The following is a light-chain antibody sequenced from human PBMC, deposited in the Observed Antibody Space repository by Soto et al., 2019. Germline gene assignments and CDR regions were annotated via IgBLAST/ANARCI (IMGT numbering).Light chain of an antibody. CDR2: EVS. CDR1: TSDVGGY. CDR3: SSYVGNNNLV. Sequence: QSALTQPASVSGSPGQPITISCTGTTSDVGGYVSWYQQHPGKAPKLIIYEVSNQPSGVPDRFSGSKSGKTASLTVSGLQADDEADYYCSSYVGNNNLVFGGGTKVTVL. V-gene: IGLV2-8*01. J-gene: IGLJ3*02.